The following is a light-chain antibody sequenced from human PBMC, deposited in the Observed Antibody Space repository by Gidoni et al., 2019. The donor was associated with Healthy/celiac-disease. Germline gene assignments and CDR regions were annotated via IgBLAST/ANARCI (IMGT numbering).Light chain of an antibody. CDR2: HAY. CDR1: QSISSW. V-gene: IGKV1-5*03. CDR3: QQYNSYSLT. J-gene: IGKJ4*01. Sequence: DIQLTQSPSTLSASVGDSVTITCRASQSISSWLAWYQQKPGKATKHLIYHAYSLESGVPSRFSGSGSGTEFTLTISSLQPDDFATYYCQQYNSYSLTFGGGTKVEIK.